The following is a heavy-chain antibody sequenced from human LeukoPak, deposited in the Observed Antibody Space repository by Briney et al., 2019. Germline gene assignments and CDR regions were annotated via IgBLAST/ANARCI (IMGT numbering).Heavy chain of an antibody. J-gene: IGHJ5*02. CDR3: ARDFEQQLVHWFDP. Sequence: SETLSLTCTVSGYSISSGYYWGWIRQPPGKGLEWIGSIYRSGSTYYNPSLKSRVTISVDTSKNQFSLKLSSVTAADTAVYYCARDFEQQLVHWFDPWGQGTLVTVSS. V-gene: IGHV4-38-2*02. CDR1: GYSISSGYY. CDR2: IYRSGST. D-gene: IGHD6-13*01.